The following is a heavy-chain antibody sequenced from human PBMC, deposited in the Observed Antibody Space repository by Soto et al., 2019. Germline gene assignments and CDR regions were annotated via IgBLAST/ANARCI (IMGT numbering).Heavy chain of an antibody. D-gene: IGHD1-1*01. J-gene: IGHJ4*02. CDR2: IYYSGST. CDR3: ARETGTTFNSYFDY. Sequence: QVQLQESGPGLVKPSQTLSLTCTVSGGSISSGGYYWSWIRQHPGKGLEWIGYIYYSGSTYHNPSLKSRVTISVDTSKNQFSLKLSSVTAADTAVYYCARETGTTFNSYFDYWGQGTLVTVSS. V-gene: IGHV4-31*03. CDR1: GGSISSGGYY.